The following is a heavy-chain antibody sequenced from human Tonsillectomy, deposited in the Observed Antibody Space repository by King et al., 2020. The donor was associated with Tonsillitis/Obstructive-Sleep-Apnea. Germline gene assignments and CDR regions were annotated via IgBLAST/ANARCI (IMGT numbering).Heavy chain of an antibody. V-gene: IGHV3-30*04. CDR1: GFTFSNYA. D-gene: IGHD4-11*01. CDR2: ISYDGSNQ. Sequence: VQLVESGGGVVQPGRSLRLSCAASGFTFSNYAMHWVRQAPGKGLEWVAVISYDGSNQYYADSVKGRFTISRDNSKNTLYLQMNSLSAEDTAVYYCARQSTVTTVDYWGQGTLVTVSS. CDR3: ARQSTVTTVDY. J-gene: IGHJ4*02.